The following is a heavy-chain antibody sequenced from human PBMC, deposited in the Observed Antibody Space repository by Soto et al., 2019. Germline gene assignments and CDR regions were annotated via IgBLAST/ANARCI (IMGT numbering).Heavy chain of an antibody. CDR2: IYHSGST. CDR1: GDSLSNYY. Sequence: SETLSLTCSVSGDSLSNYYWTWIRQPPGKGLEWIGYIYHSGSTYYNPSLKSRVNMSVDTSKNQFSLRLSSATAADTAVYYCARGVQLWHYYFDYWGQGTLVTGSS. CDR3: ARGVQLWHYYFDY. D-gene: IGHD1-1*01. V-gene: IGHV4-59*01. J-gene: IGHJ4*02.